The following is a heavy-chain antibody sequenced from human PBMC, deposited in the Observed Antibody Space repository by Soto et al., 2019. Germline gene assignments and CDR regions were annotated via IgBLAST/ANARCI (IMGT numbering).Heavy chain of an antibody. CDR3: ARRPTHIAAAGMALDY. Sequence: ASVKVSCKASGYTFTGYYMHWVRQAPGQGLEWMGWINPNSGGTNYAQKFQGRVTMTRDTSISTAYMELSRLRSDDTAVYYCARRPTHIAAAGMALDYWGQGTLVTVSS. D-gene: IGHD6-13*01. J-gene: IGHJ4*02. V-gene: IGHV1-2*02. CDR1: GYTFTGYY. CDR2: INPNSGGT.